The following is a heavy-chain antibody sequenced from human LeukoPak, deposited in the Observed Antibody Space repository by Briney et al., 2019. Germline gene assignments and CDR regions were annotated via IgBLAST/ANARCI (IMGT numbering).Heavy chain of an antibody. CDR3: ASNGWYCLDY. D-gene: IGHD6-19*01. CDR2: IHHSGRT. Sequence: SETLSLTCAVSGGSISSNNWWSWVRQPPGEGLEWIGEIHHSGRTNYNPSLKSRVTISVDKSKNQFSLKLSSVTAADTAVYYCASNGWYCLDYWGQGTLVKVSS. V-gene: IGHV4-4*02. J-gene: IGHJ4*02. CDR1: GGSISSNNW.